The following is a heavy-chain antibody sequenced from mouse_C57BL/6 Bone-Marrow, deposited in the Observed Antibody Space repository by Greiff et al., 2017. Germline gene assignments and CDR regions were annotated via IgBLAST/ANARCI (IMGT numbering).Heavy chain of an antibody. CDR3: SRQVTTVLATKYFDV. J-gene: IGHJ1*03. CDR1: GFTFSSYT. CDR2: ISGVGGNT. D-gene: IGHD1-1*01. V-gene: IGHV5-9*01. Sequence: EVKVVESGGGLVKPGGSLKLSCAASGFTFSSYTMSWVRQTPEKRLQWVAAISGVGGNTYYPDSVKGRFTISRDNDKNILYLQMSSLRSEDTALYYCSRQVTTVLATKYFDVWGTGTTVTVSS.